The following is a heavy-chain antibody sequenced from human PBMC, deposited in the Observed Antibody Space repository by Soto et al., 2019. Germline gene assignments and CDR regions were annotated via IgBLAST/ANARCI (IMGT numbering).Heavy chain of an antibody. CDR1: GFTFSSYW. V-gene: IGHV3-7*01. J-gene: IGHJ4*02. CDR3: ARAALPPHISSIAARLGYSRSAEPNRNFDY. D-gene: IGHD6-6*01. Sequence: PGGSLRLSCAASGFTFSSYWMSWVRQAPGKGLEWVANIKQDGSEKYYVDSVKGRFTISRDNAKNSLYLQMNSLRAEDTAVYYCARAALPPHISSIAARLGYSRSAEPNRNFDYWGQGTLVTVSS. CDR2: IKQDGSEK.